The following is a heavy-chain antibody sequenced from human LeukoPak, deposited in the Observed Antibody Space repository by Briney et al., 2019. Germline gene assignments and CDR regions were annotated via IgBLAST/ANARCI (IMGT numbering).Heavy chain of an antibody. Sequence: GGSLRLSCAASGFTFSSYNMHWVRQATGKGLEWVSAIGTVGDTYYPDSVKGRFTVSRENAKNSFYLQMNSLTAGDTAVYYCARAPSGWLYRIDYWGQGTLVTVSS. CDR3: ARAPSGWLYRIDY. CDR1: GFTFSSYN. CDR2: IGTVGDT. V-gene: IGHV3-13*04. J-gene: IGHJ4*02. D-gene: IGHD2-2*02.